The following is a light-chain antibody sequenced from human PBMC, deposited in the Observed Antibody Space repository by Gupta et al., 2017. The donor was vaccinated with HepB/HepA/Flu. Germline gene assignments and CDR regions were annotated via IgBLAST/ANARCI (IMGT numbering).Light chain of an antibody. V-gene: IGKV3-11*01. CDR3: QQRRA. Sequence: EIVLTQSPATLSLSPGERATLSCRASQSVSSYLAWYQQKPGQAPRLLIYEASNRATGIPARFSGSGSGTDFTRTISSLEPEDFAVYYGQQRRAFGQGTRLEIK. CDR2: EAS. CDR1: QSVSSY. J-gene: IGKJ5*01.